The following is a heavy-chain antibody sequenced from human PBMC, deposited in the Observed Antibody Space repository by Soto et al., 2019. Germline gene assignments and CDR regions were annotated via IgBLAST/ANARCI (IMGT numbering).Heavy chain of an antibody. CDR2: IYSGGST. J-gene: IGHJ4*02. Sequence: EVQLVESGGGLVQPGGSLRLSCAASGFTVSSNYMSWVRQAPGKGLEWVSVIYSGGSTYYADSVKGRFTISRDNSKNTLYLQMNSLRAEDTAVYYCARADSGSYYTYYFDYWGQGTLVTVSS. CDR3: ARADSGSYYTYYFDY. D-gene: IGHD3-10*01. CDR1: GFTVSSNY. V-gene: IGHV3-66*01.